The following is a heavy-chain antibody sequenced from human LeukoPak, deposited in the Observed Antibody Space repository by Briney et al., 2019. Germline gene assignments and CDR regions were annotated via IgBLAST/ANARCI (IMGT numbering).Heavy chain of an antibody. J-gene: IGHJ4*02. CDR3: AREWELTEFDY. CDR1: GFTFSSYA. V-gene: IGHV3-30-3*01. CDR2: ISYDGSNK. Sequence: GGSLRLSCAASGFTFSSYAMHWVRQAPGKGLEWVAVISYDGSNKYYADSVKGRFTISRDNSKNTLYLQMNSLGAEDTAVYYCAREWELTEFDYWGQGTLVTVSS. D-gene: IGHD1-26*01.